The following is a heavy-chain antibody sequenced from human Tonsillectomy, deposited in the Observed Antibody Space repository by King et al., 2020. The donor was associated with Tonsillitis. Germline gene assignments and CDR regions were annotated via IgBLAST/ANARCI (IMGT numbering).Heavy chain of an antibody. CDR3: ARDIDPYYYGSSGYDEAFDI. D-gene: IGHD3-22*01. CDR1: GYSFTDYY. CDR2: INPNSGGT. Sequence: QLVQSGAEVKKPGASVKVSCKASGYSFTDYYIHWVRQAPGQGLEWMGWINPNSGGTNSAQKFQGRVTMTRDMSISTAYMELRRLRSDDTAVYYCARDIDPYYYGSSGYDEAFDIPGQGTMVTVSS. V-gene: IGHV1-2*02. J-gene: IGHJ3*02.